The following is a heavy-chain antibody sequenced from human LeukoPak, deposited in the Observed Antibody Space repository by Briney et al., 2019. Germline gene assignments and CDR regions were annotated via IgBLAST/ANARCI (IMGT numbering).Heavy chain of an antibody. CDR2: ITSSGDTT. Sequence: PGGSLRLSCTASGFTFSIYAMSWVRQAPGRGLGWVSAITSSGDTTFYADSVRGRFTISRDNSKNTLYLQMSSLRAEDTAVFYCAKDRPNYFGSNGHYYRRNGDSWGQGTLVTVSS. D-gene: IGHD3-10*01. CDR1: GFTFSIYA. V-gene: IGHV3-23*01. J-gene: IGHJ5*01. CDR3: AKDRPNYFGSNGHYYRRNGDS.